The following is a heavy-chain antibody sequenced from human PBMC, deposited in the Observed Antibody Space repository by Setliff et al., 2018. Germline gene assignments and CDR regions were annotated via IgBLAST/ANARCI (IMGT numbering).Heavy chain of an antibody. CDR2: SNHGGST. CDR1: GDSFSDYY. CDR3: ARGRMRGSCSGPSCTYDPFDI. V-gene: IGHV4-34*01. J-gene: IGHJ3*02. D-gene: IGHD2-2*01. Sequence: SETLSLTCAVYGDSFSDYYWSWIRQPPGKGLEWIGESNHGGSTSYHPSLKSRLTISVDTSKNQFSLILRSVTAADTAVYYCARGRMRGSCSGPSCTYDPFDIWGQGTPVTVSS.